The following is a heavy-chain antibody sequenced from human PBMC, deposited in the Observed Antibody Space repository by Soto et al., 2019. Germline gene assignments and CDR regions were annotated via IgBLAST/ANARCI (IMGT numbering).Heavy chain of an antibody. Sequence: VGSLRLSCAASGFTFSSYAMHWVRHAPGKGLEWVAVISYDGSNKYYADSVKGRFTISRDNSKNTLYLQMNSLRAEDTAVYYCARDSTHAFEYWGQGTLVTVSS. J-gene: IGHJ4*02. D-gene: IGHD2-2*01. CDR3: ARDSTHAFEY. CDR2: ISYDGSNK. V-gene: IGHV3-30-3*01. CDR1: GFTFSSYA.